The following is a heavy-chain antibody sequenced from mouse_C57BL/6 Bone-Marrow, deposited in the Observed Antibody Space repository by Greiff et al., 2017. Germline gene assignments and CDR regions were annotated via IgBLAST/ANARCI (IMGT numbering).Heavy chain of an antibody. CDR2: IYPRSGNT. CDR1: GYTFTSYG. J-gene: IGHJ1*03. CDR3: ARSLPYGFYSYFDV. D-gene: IGHD2-2*01. Sequence: QVQLQQSGAELARPGASVKLSCKASGYTFTSYGISWVKQRTGQGLEWIGEIYPRSGNTYYNEKFKGKATLTADKSSSTAYMELRSLTSEDSAVYFCARSLPYGFYSYFDVWGTGTTVTVSS. V-gene: IGHV1-81*01.